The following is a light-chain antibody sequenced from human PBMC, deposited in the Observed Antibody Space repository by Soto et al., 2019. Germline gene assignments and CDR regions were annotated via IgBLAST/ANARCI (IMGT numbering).Light chain of an antibody. CDR1: QSVSSN. J-gene: IGKJ1*01. CDR2: GAS. V-gene: IGKV3-15*01. Sequence: EIVLTQSPGTLSLSPGEKATLSCRASQSVSSNLAWYQQKPGQAPRLLMYGASTRATAIPARFSGSGSGTEFTLNITSLQAEDIAVYYCQQYDTWHVWTFGQGTKVEI. CDR3: QQYDTWHVWT.